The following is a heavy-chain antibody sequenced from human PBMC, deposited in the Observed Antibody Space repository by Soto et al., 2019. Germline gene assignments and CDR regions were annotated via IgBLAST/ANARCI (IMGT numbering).Heavy chain of an antibody. D-gene: IGHD3-16*01. V-gene: IGHV3-64*01. CDR3: AKDHRPSWGARTYTAGPGWFDP. J-gene: IGHJ5*02. CDR2: ISRNGGST. Sequence: PGGSLRLSCAASGFTFSSYAMHWVRQAPGKGLEYVSAISRNGGSTSYANSVKGRFTISRDRSKNTMYLQMSSLRAEDTAVYYCAKDHRPSWGARTYTAGPGWFDPWGQGTLVTVSS. CDR1: GFTFSSYA.